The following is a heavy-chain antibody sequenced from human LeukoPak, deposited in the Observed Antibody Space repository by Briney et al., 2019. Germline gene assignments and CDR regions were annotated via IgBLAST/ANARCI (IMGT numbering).Heavy chain of an antibody. CDR3: ARVSGLQWLVQESAFDY. CDR2: IQQHGSET. Sequence: GGSLRLSCEGSGFTFSNYWMSWVRQAPGKGLEWVANIQQHGSETYYGDSVKGRFTISRDNAKNSLYLQMNSLRAEDTAVYYCARVSGLQWLVQESAFDYWGQGTLVTVSS. J-gene: IGHJ4*02. D-gene: IGHD6-19*01. V-gene: IGHV3-7*01. CDR1: GFTFSNYW.